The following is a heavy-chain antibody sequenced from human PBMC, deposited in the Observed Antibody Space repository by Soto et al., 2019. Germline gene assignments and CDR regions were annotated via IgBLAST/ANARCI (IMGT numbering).Heavy chain of an antibody. Sequence: ASVKVSCKASGYTFTGYYMHWVRQAPGQGLEWMGWINPNSGGTNYAQKFQGWVTMTRDTSISTAYMELSRLRSDDTAVYYCARAQAPITIFGVVISSGMDVWGQGTTVTVSS. CDR1: GYTFTGYY. CDR2: INPNSGGT. CDR3: ARAQAPITIFGVVISSGMDV. D-gene: IGHD3-3*01. J-gene: IGHJ6*02. V-gene: IGHV1-2*04.